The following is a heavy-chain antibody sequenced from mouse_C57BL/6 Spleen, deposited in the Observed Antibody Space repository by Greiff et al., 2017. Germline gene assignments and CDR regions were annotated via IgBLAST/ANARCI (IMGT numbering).Heavy chain of an antibody. D-gene: IGHD3-3*01. Sequence: VQLQQPGAELVKPGASVKLSCKASGYTFTSYWMQWVKQRPGQGLEWIGEIDPSDSYTNYNQKFKGKATLTVDTSSSTAYMQLSSLTSEDSAVYYCARKRGWESYFDDWGQGTTLTVSS. V-gene: IGHV1-50*01. CDR3: ARKRGWESYFDD. CDR2: IDPSDSYT. J-gene: IGHJ2*01. CDR1: GYTFTSYW.